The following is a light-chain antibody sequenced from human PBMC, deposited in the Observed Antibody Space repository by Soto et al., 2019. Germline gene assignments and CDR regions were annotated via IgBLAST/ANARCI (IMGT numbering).Light chain of an antibody. CDR1: SSDVGSYNL. CDR3: CSYAGSNTFQ. CDR2: EGS. Sequence: QSVLTQPASVSGSPGQSITISCTGTSSDVGSYNLVSWYQQHPGKAPKLMIYEGSKRPSGVSNRFSGSKSGNTASLTISGLQAEDEGDYYCCSYAGSNTFQFGGGTKVTVL. J-gene: IGLJ2*01. V-gene: IGLV2-23*03.